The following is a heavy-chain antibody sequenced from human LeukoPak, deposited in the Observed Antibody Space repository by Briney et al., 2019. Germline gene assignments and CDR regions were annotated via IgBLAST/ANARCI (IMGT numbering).Heavy chain of an antibody. J-gene: IGHJ3*02. Sequence: SETLSLTCAVYGGSFSGYYWSWIRQPPGKALEWIGNIFYTGSTYYSPSLKSRVTISLDTSRNQFSLRLNSVTAADTAVYYCAKSNGYGLIDIWGQGTMVTVSS. CDR3: AKSNGYGLIDI. V-gene: IGHV4-34*12. CDR2: IFYTGST. D-gene: IGHD3-10*01. CDR1: GGSFSGYY.